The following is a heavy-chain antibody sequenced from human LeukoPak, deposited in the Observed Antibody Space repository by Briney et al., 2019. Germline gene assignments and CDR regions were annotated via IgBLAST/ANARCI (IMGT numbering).Heavy chain of an antibody. Sequence: GGSLRLSCAASGFSFSSYAMNWARQAPGKGLEWVSSIDSSGGYMFYADSVKGRFIISRDNAKDSLYLQMNSLRVEDTAVYYCLRGDRRDYWGQGTLVTVSS. CDR1: GFSFSSYA. CDR2: IDSSGGYM. J-gene: IGHJ4*02. V-gene: IGHV3-21*06. CDR3: LRGDRRDY.